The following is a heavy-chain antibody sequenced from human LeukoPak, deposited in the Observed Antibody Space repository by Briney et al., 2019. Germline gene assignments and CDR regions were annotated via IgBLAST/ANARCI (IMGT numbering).Heavy chain of an antibody. CDR2: IYYSGST. CDR3: AGDRSHVDV. Sequence: PSETLSLTCTVSGGSIMSSTYYWGWIRQSPGKGLEWIGTIYYSGSTYYNPSLKSRVSMSVDTSKSQFSLRLTSVTAADTAVYYCAGDRSHVDVWGKGTTVIVSS. V-gene: IGHV4-39*07. J-gene: IGHJ6*04. CDR1: GGSIMSSTYY.